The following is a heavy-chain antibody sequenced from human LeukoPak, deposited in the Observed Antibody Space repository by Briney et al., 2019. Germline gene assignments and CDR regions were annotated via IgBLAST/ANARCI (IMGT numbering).Heavy chain of an antibody. Sequence: PSETLSLTCAVYGGSFSGYYWSWIRQPPGKGLEWIGEINHSGSTNYNPSLKSRVTMSVDTSKNQFSLKLSSVTAADTAVYYCARDVGGGMVWFDYWGQGTLVTVSS. CDR3: ARDVGGGMVWFDY. V-gene: IGHV4-34*01. CDR1: GGSFSGYY. D-gene: IGHD2-15*01. J-gene: IGHJ4*02. CDR2: INHSGST.